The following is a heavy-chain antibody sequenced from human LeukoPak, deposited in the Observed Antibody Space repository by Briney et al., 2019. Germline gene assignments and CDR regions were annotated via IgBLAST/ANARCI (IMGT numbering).Heavy chain of an antibody. Sequence: SETLSLTCTVSGGSISSYYWSWIRQPPGKGLEWIGYIYYSGSTNYNPSLKSRVTISVDTSKNQFSLKLSSVTAADTAVYYCARQLYCGGDCSNLFDPWGQGTLVTVSS. J-gene: IGHJ5*02. CDR2: IYYSGST. D-gene: IGHD2-21*02. V-gene: IGHV4-59*08. CDR1: GGSISSYY. CDR3: ARQLYCGGDCSNLFDP.